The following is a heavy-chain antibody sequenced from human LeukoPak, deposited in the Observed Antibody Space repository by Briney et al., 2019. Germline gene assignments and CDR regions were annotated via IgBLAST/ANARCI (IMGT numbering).Heavy chain of an antibody. J-gene: IGHJ4*02. Sequence: PGRSLRFSCAASGFTFSSYATHWVRQAPGKGLEWVAVISYDGSNKYYADSVKGRFTISRDNSKNTLYLQMNSLRAEDTAVYYCARSGWELESDYWGQGTLVTVSS. CDR1: GFTFSSYA. D-gene: IGHD1-26*01. V-gene: IGHV3-30*04. CDR3: ARSGWELESDY. CDR2: ISYDGSNK.